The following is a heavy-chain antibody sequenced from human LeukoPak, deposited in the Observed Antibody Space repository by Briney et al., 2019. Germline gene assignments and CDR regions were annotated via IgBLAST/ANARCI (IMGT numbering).Heavy chain of an antibody. CDR1: GYSISRAFH. CDR2: IFHTGTT. Sequence: SETLSLTCAVSGYSISRAFHWGWIRQPPGKGLECLGNIFHTGTTYYNPSLKSRLTISLDTSKNQFSLKLSSVTAADTAVYYCARAGPFCSGGSCYFDSWGQGTLVTVSS. J-gene: IGHJ4*02. D-gene: IGHD2-15*01. CDR3: ARAGPFCSGGSCYFDS. V-gene: IGHV4-38-2*01.